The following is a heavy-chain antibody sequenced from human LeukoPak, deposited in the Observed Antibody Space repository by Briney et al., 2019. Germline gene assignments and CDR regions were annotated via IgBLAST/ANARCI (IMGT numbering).Heavy chain of an antibody. CDR1: AYNFNNYW. V-gene: IGHV5-51*01. CDR3: ARRRYDVSTGYDED. J-gene: IGHJ4*02. D-gene: IGHD3-9*01. CDR2: IRPAASDT. Sequence: GDCLKIPCKGSAYNFNNYWIAWVRPLPGKGLEWVGIIRPAASDTQYSPPFEGQVTISADKSNYIAYLQWNSLKASDTAMYYCARRRYDVSTGYDEDWGQGTLVTASS.